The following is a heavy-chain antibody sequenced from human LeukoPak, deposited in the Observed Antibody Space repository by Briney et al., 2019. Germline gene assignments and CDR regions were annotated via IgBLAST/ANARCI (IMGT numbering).Heavy chain of an antibody. CDR3: ARVRSNYDILTGYQRVDYFDY. CDR2: LPYGGDT. V-gene: IGHV4-59*01. CDR1: CSSISSYY. D-gene: IGHD3-9*01. J-gene: IGHJ4*02. Sequence: SDTLSFTWASACSSISSYYWRGSRQPGGKGEGMSGNLPYGGDTSYNPSFKSQVTISVDTSMNQLSRKLRSVTAADTAVYYCARVRSNYDILTGYQRVDYFDYWGQGTLVTVSS.